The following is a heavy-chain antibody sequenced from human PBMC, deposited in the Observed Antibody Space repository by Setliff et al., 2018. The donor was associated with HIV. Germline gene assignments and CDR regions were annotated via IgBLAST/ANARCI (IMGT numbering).Heavy chain of an antibody. Sequence: SETLSLTCAVSGNSIGSGYCWGWIRQPPGKGLEWIASIYYNGNIYYNPSLKSRVTITMDTSKNQFSLKLSSVTAADTAVYSCVRHLSEMAMVDHWGQGTLVTVS. CDR3: VRHLSEMAMVDH. J-gene: IGHJ4*02. V-gene: IGHV4-38-2*01. CDR2: IYYNGNI. CDR1: GNSIGSGYC.